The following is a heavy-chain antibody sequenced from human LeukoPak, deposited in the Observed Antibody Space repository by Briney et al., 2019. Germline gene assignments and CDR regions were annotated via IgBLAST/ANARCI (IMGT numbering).Heavy chain of an antibody. J-gene: IGHJ1*01. D-gene: IGHD3-16*01. CDR3: TRGFDDKVWDNSRPTAGDFQH. CDR1: VGSFSGYY. Sequence: PSETLSLTCAVYVGSFSGYYWSWIRQPPGEGLEWIGEINQSGSTNYNPSLERRATMSVDTSKNQFFLMLSSVSAADTAVYDCTRGFDDKVWDNSRPTAGDFQHWGQGTMVTVSS. V-gene: IGHV4-34*01. CDR2: INQSGST.